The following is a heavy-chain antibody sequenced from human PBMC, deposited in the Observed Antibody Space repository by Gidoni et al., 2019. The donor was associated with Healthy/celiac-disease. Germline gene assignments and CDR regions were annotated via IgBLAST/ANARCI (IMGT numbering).Heavy chain of an antibody. CDR2: KIPIFGTA. J-gene: IGHJ3*02. V-gene: IGHV1-69*01. Sequence: QVQLVQSGAEVKKPGSSVQVSCKASGGPLSSYAISWVRQALGQGLECMGGKIPIFGTANYAQKFQGRVTITADESTSTAYMELSSLRSEDTAVYYCARGGRYCSGGSCQRPLAFDIWGQGTMVTVSS. CDR1: GGPLSSYA. D-gene: IGHD2-15*01. CDR3: ARGGRYCSGGSCQRPLAFDI.